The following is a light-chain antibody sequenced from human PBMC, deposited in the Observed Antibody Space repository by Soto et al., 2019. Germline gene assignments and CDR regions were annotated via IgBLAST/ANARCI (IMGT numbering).Light chain of an antibody. CDR3: SSWTSSSSYV. V-gene: IGLV2-8*01. J-gene: IGLJ1*01. CDR2: EVS. CDR1: SSDVGAYNY. Sequence: QSVLTQPPSASGSPGQSVTISCTGTSSDVGAYNYVSWYQQLPGKAPKLIIYEVSKRPSGVPDRFSGSKSGNTASLTISGLQAEDEADYYCSSWTSSSSYVFGSGTKVTVL.